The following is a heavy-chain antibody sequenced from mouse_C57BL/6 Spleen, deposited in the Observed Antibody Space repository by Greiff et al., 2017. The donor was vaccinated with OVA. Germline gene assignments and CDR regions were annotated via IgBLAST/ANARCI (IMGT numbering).Heavy chain of an antibody. Sequence: QVQLQQSGAELVRPGASVKLSCKASGYTFTDYYINWVKQRPGQGLEWIARIYPGSGNTYYNEKFKGKATLTAEKSSSTAYMQLSSLTSEDSAVYFCARAPFYYGSSPGYFDYWGQGTTLTVSS. V-gene: IGHV1-76*01. CDR3: ARAPFYYGSSPGYFDY. CDR1: GYTFTDYY. J-gene: IGHJ2*01. D-gene: IGHD1-1*01. CDR2: IYPGSGNT.